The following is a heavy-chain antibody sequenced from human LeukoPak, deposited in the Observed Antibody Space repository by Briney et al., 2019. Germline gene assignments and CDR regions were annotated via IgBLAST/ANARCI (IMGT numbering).Heavy chain of an antibody. J-gene: IGHJ6*02. CDR1: GVTFDDYA. V-gene: IGHV3-9*01. CDR3: AKKGSLPHGESGGYGMDV. D-gene: IGHD4-17*01. Sequence: PGRSLRLSCAASGVTFDDYAMHWVRQAPGKGLEWVSGISWNSGSIGYADSVKGRFTISRDNAKNSLYLQMNSLRAEDTALYYCAKKGSLPHGESGGYGMDVWGQGTTVTVSS. CDR2: ISWNSGSI.